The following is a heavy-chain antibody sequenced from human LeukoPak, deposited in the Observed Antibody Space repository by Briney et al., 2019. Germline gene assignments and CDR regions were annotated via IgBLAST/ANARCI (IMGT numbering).Heavy chain of an antibody. J-gene: IGHJ4*02. D-gene: IGHD1-26*01. CDR3: ARGEWELLTFDY. Sequence: SVKVSWKASGGTFSSYAISWVRQAPGQGLEWMGGIIPIFGTANYAQKFQGRVTITTDESTSTAYMELSSLRSEDTAVYYCARGEWELLTFDYWGQGTLVTVSS. CDR1: GGTFSSYA. V-gene: IGHV1-69*05. CDR2: IIPIFGTA.